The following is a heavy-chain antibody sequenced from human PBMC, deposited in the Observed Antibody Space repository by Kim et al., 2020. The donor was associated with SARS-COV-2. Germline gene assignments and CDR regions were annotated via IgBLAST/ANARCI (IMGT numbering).Heavy chain of an antibody. CDR2: INHSGST. J-gene: IGHJ6*02. CDR3: GGGQDDYYYGMDV. CDR1: GGSSSGYY. Sequence: SETLSLTCAVYGGSSSGYYWSWIRQPPGKGLEWIGEINHSGSTNYNPSLKSRVTISVDTSKNQFSLKLSSVTAADTAVYYCGGGQDDYYYGMDVWGQGTT. V-gene: IGHV4-34*01. D-gene: IGHD2-15*01.